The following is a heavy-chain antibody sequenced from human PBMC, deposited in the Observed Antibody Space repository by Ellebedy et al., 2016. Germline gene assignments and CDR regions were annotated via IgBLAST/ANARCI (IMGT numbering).Heavy chain of an antibody. CDR2: ISDDGTDE. CDR3: AKVRSPDFYYSYDLDV. V-gene: IGHV3-30*18. CDR1: GFIFSRYG. Sequence: GGSLRLSXAASGFIFSRYGIHWVRQAPGKGLEWVASISDDGTDENYRDSVKGRFSISRDNSKNRVYLHMSSLRVEDTAVYSCAKVRSPDFYYSYDLDVWGQGTTVTVSS. J-gene: IGHJ6*02. D-gene: IGHD5-18*01.